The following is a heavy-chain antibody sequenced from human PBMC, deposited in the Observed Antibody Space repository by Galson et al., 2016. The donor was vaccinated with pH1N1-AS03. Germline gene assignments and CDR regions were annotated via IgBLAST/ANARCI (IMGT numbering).Heavy chain of an antibody. V-gene: IGHV4-39*01. J-gene: IGHJ4*02. CDR1: GGSSSSISYY. CDR2: VYYSGNT. Sequence: SETLSLTCTVSGGSSSSISYYWGWIRQSPGMGLEWIGSVYYSGNTFNNPSLKSRATISVDTSKTQFSLKLTSVTTADTAVYYCARHSDFDWLVPPYYFDYWGQGTLVTVSP. CDR3: ARHSDFDWLVPPYYFDY. D-gene: IGHD3-9*01.